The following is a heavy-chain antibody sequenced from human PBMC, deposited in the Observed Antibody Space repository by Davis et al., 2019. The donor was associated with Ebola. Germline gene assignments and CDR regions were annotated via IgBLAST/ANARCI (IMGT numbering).Heavy chain of an antibody. V-gene: IGHV4-34*01. CDR1: GGSFSGYY. CDR2: INHSGST. D-gene: IGHD3-16*02. J-gene: IGHJ5*02. CDR3: ARGHYIWGCYRPNNWFDP. Sequence: MPGGSLKLSCAVYGGSFSGYYWSWIRQPPGKGLEWIGEINHSGSTNYNPSLKSRVTISVDTSKNQFSLKLSSVTAADTAVYYCARGHYIWGCYRPNNWFDPWGQGTLVTVSS.